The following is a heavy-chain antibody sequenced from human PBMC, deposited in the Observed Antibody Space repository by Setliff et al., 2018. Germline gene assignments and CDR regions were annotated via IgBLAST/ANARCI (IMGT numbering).Heavy chain of an antibody. J-gene: IGHJ4*02. CDR3: ARVYDFWSGYYVDY. V-gene: IGHV3-7*01. CDR2: IKQDGSEK. Sequence: GGSLRLSCAASGFTFSRYWMSWVRQAPGKGLEWVANIKQDGSEKYYVDSVKGRFTISRDNAKNSLYLQMNSLRAEDTAVYYCARVYDFWSGYYVDYWGQGTLVTVSS. D-gene: IGHD3-3*01. CDR1: GFTFSRYW.